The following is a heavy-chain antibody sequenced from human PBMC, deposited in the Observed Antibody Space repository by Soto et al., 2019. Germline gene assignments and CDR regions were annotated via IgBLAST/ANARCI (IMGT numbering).Heavy chain of an antibody. CDR2: ISGSGGST. J-gene: IGHJ6*03. V-gene: IGHV3-23*01. CDR1: GFTFSSYA. Sequence: EVQLLESGGGLVQPGGSLRLSCAASGFTFSSYAMSWVRQAPGKGLEWVSAISGSGGSTYYADSVKGRFTISRDNSKNTLYLQMNSLRAEDTAVYYCVKNLHKNYYYMDVWGKGTTVTVSS. CDR3: VKNLHKNYYYMDV.